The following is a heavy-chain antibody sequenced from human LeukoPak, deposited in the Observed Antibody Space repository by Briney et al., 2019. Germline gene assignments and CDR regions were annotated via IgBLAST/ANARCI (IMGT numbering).Heavy chain of an antibody. Sequence: ASVKVSCKASGYTFTDYYMHWVRQAPGQGHEWMGWINPKSGDTRYAQKFQGRVTMTRDSSITTAYMDLSSLRSDDTAVYYCAREWDYYAFWGQGTLVTVSS. V-gene: IGHV1-2*02. J-gene: IGHJ4*02. CDR2: INPKSGDT. CDR3: AREWDYYAF. CDR1: GYTFTDYY.